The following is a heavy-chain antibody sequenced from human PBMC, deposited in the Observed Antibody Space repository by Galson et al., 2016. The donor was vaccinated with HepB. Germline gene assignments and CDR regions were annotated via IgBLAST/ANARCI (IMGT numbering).Heavy chain of an antibody. D-gene: IGHD6-25*01. CDR1: SFTFSAYW. CDR3: VSGYTSGI. Sequence: SLRLSCADSSFTFSAYWLCWVRQSPGKGLEWVASINHDGSARYAGVAATGRSIISRDNARTSLSLQMNSLRVDDTSSYYCVSGYTSGIWGQGTMVTDSS. V-gene: IGHV3-7*01. J-gene: IGHJ3*02. CDR2: INHDGSAR.